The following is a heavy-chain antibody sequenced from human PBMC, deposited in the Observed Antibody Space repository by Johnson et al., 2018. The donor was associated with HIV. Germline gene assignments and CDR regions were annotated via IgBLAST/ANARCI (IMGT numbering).Heavy chain of an antibody. D-gene: IGHD4-23*01. CDR2: ISYDGNNK. Sequence: QEKLVESGGGLVKPGGSLRLSCVGSGFTFSSYGMHWVRQAPGKGLEWVAVISYDGNNKYYAASVKGRVTISRDNSKNTLYLQMNSLRAEDTAVYYCAKVGATVITPRGEAFDIWGQGTMVTVSS. J-gene: IGHJ3*02. CDR3: AKVGATVITPRGEAFDI. CDR1: GFTFSSYG. V-gene: IGHV3-30*18.